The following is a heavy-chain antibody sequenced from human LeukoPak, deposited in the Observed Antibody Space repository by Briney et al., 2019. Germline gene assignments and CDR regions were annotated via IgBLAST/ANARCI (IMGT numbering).Heavy chain of an antibody. D-gene: IGHD3-22*01. V-gene: IGHV1-2*02. CDR3: ARARLYYYDSSDYFDY. Sequence: ASVKVSCKASGYTFTGYYMHWVRQAPGQGLEWMGWINPNSGGTNYAQKFQGRVTMTRDTSISTAYMELSRLRSDDTAVYYCARARLYYYDSSDYFDYWGQGTLVTVSS. CDR2: INPNSGGT. J-gene: IGHJ4*02. CDR1: GYTFTGYY.